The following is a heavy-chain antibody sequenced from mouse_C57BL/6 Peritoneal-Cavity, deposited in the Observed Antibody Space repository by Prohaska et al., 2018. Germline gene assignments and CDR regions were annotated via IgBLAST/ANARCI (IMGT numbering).Heavy chain of an antibody. Sequence: QVQLQQSGPELVKPGASVKISCKASGYTFTYYYINWVKQRPGQGLEWIGWIFPGSGSTYYNEKFKGKATLTVDKSSSTAYMELRSLTSEDSAVYYCARVYYGSKAPYYAMDYWGQGTSVTVSS. J-gene: IGHJ4*01. CDR1: GYTFTYYY. CDR2: IFPGSGST. D-gene: IGHD1-1*01. CDR3: ARVYYGSKAPYYAMDY. V-gene: IGHV1-75*01.